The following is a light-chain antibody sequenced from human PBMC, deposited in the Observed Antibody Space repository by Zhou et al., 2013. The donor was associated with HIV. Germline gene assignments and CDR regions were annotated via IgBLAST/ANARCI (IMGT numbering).Light chain of an antibody. CDR3: QQYGSSPWT. Sequence: DIVLTQSPGTLSLSPGERATLSCRASQSVSSGYLAWYQQKPGQAPRLLIYGASSRATGIPDRFSGTGSGTDFTLTISRLEPEDFAMYYCQQYGSSPWTFGQGTQVEMK. J-gene: IGKJ1*01. V-gene: IGKV3-20*01. CDR1: QSVSSGY. CDR2: GAS.